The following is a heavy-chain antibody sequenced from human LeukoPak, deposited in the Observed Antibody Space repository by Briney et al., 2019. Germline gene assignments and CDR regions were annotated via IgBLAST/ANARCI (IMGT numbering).Heavy chain of an antibody. V-gene: IGHV4-34*01. Sequence: SETLSLTCAVYGGSFSGYYWSWIRQPPGKGLEWIGEINHSGSTNYNPSLKSRVTISVDTSKNQFSLKLSSVTAADTAVYYRARRVNYYYYYMDVWGKGTTVTVSS. D-gene: IGHD2-21*01. CDR2: INHSGST. CDR1: GGSFSGYY. CDR3: ARRVNYYYYYMDV. J-gene: IGHJ6*03.